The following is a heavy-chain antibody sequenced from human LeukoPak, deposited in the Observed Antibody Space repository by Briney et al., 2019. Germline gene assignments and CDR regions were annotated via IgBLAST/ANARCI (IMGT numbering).Heavy chain of an antibody. J-gene: IGHJ4*02. D-gene: IGHD6-13*01. CDR3: ARLVAATGNFDY. Sequence: SETLSLTCAVSGGSISSGGYSWSWIRQPPEKGLEWIGYIYHSGSTYYNPSLKSRVTISVDRSKNQFPLKLSSVTAADTAVYYCARLVAATGNFDYWGQGTLVTVSS. CDR2: IYHSGST. CDR1: GGSISSGGYS. V-gene: IGHV4-30-2*01.